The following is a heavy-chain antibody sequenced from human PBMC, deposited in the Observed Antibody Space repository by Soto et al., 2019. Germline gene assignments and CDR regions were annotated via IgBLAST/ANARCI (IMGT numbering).Heavy chain of an antibody. Sequence: QVQLVQSGTEVRKPGASVKVSCKASGYNFVNYGITWVRQAPGQGLERMGWISAYNGNTDYEQKFQGRITMTTATSTSTAYLELRSLRSDDTAVYYCARDGGTVAALPGGFWGQGTLVSVSS. CDR2: ISAYNGNT. J-gene: IGHJ4*02. CDR1: GYNFVNYG. V-gene: IGHV1-18*01. D-gene: IGHD3-16*01. CDR3: ARDGGTVAALPGGF.